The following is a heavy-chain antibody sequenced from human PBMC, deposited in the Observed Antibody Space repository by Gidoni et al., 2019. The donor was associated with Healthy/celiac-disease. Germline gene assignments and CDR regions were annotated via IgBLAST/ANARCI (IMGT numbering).Heavy chain of an antibody. V-gene: IGHV1-69*01. CDR1: GGTFSSHA. D-gene: IGHD2-8*02. J-gene: IGHJ6*03. CDR2: IIPIFGTA. Sequence: QVQLVQSGAEVKKPGSSVKVSCKASGGTFSSHAISWVRQAPGQGLEWMGGIIPIFGTANYAQKFQGRVTITADESTSTAYMELSSLRSEDTAVYYCARDNPVLVPLRRTYYYYMDVWGKGTTVTVSS. CDR3: ARDNPVLVPLRRTYYYYMDV.